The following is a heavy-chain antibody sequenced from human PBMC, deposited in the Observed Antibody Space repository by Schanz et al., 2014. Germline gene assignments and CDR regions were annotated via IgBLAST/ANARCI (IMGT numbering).Heavy chain of an antibody. CDR1: GFSFSDHA. CDR2: VSRSTPDI. CDR3: VRDSFFAFDY. D-gene: IGHD3-3*01. J-gene: IGHJ4*02. Sequence: EVELVESGGGLVQPGGSLRLSCAASGFSFSDHAMDWVRQAPGKGLEWVSYVSRSTPDIYYADSVKGRFTMSRDNAKNSVFLRMNSLRAEDTAVYYCVRDSFFAFDYWGQGTLVTVSS. V-gene: IGHV3-48*01.